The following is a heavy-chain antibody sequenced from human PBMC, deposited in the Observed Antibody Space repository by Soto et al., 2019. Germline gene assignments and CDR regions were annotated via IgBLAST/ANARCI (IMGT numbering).Heavy chain of an antibody. V-gene: IGHV3-7*03. CDR1: GFTFSSYW. CDR3: ARDPFLYSSSWGWFDP. Sequence: PGGSLRLSYAASGFTFSSYWMSWVRQAPGKGLEWVANIKQDGSEKYYVDSVKGRFTISRDNAKNSLYLQMNSLRAEDTAVYYCARDPFLYSSSWGWFDPWGQGTLVTVSS. CDR2: IKQDGSEK. J-gene: IGHJ5*02. D-gene: IGHD6-13*01.